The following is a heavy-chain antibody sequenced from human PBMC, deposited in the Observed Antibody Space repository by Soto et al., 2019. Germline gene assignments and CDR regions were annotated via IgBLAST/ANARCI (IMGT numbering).Heavy chain of an antibody. CDR2: IWYDGSNK. CDR3: ARDYYDSSGGFDP. D-gene: IGHD3-22*01. CDR1: GFTFSSYG. J-gene: IGHJ5*02. Sequence: GGSLRLSCAASGFTFSSYGMHWARQAPGKGLEWVAVIWYDGSNKYYADSVKGRFTISRDNSKNTLYLQMNSLRAEDTAVYYCARDYYDSSGGFDPWGQGTLVTVSS. V-gene: IGHV3-33*01.